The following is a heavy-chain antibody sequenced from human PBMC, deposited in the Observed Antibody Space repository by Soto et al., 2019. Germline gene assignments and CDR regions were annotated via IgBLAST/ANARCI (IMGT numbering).Heavy chain of an antibody. CDR1: GFTFSSYA. V-gene: IGHV3-23*01. J-gene: IGHJ4*02. D-gene: IGHD3-10*01. CDR3: AKDTRAEEGRPYYFDY. Sequence: PGGSLRLSCAASGFTFSSYAMSWVRQAPGKGLEWVSAISGSGGSTYYADSVKGRFTISRDNSKNTLYLQMNSLRAEDTAVYYCAKDTRAEEGRPYYFDYWGQGTLVTVSS. CDR2: ISGSGGST.